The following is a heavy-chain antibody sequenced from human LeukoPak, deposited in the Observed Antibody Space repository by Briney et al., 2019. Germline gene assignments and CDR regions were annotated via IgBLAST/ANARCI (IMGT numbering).Heavy chain of an antibody. J-gene: IGHJ4*02. CDR1: GYTLTGYY. Sequence: VASVKVSCKASGYTLTGYYMHWVRQAPGQGLEWMGWINPNSGGTNYAQKFQGRVTMTRDTSISTAYMELSRLRSDDTAVYYCASLYYYDSSGYYARDYWGQGTLVTVSS. D-gene: IGHD3-22*01. V-gene: IGHV1-2*02. CDR2: INPNSGGT. CDR3: ASLYYYDSSGYYARDY.